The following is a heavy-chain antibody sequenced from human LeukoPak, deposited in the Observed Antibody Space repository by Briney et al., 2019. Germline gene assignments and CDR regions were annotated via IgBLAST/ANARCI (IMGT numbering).Heavy chain of an antibody. CDR3: ARQDGWFDP. CDR2: IYYSGST. J-gene: IGHJ5*02. D-gene: IGHD5-24*01. V-gene: IGHV4-39*01. Sequence: SETLSLTCTVSGGSTSSNSYYWGWVRQPPGKGLEWIGSIYYSGSTYYNPSRKSRVTISVDKAKNQLPLKLSAVTAADTAVYYCARQDGWFDPWGQGTLVTVSS. CDR1: GGSTSSNSYY.